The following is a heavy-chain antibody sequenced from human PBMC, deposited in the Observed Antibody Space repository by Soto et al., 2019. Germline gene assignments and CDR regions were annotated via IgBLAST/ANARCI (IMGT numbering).Heavy chain of an antibody. J-gene: IGHJ4*02. CDR2: INAGNGNT. CDR1: GYTFTNYA. D-gene: IGHD1-26*01. V-gene: IGHV1-3*01. Sequence: GASVKVSCKASGYTFTNYAMHWVRQAPGQRLEWMGWINAGNGNTKYSQKFQDRVTITRDTSASTAYMELSSLRSEDTAVFYCARDAGAPEYCLDYWGQGTLVTVSS. CDR3: ARDAGAPEYCLDY.